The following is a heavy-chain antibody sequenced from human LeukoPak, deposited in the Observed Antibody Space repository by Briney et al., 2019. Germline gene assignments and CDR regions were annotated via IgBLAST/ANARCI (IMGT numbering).Heavy chain of an antibody. CDR3: ARGSPSPAAIPFDI. D-gene: IGHD2-2*02. CDR1: GGSISSSF. V-gene: IGHV4-4*07. CDR2: IYSNGNT. J-gene: IGHJ3*02. Sequence: TSETLSLTCTVSGGSISSSFWCWIRQPAGKGLEWIGRIYSNGNTNYNPSLKSRVTMSVDTSKNQFSLKLSSVTAADTAVYYCARGSPSPAAIPFDIWGQGTMVTVSS.